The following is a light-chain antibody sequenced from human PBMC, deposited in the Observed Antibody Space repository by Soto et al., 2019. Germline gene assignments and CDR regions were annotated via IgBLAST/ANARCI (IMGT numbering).Light chain of an antibody. Sequence: EIVLTQSPGTLSLSPGERATLSCRASQSVSSSYLAWYQQKPGQAPRLLIYGASSRATGIPDRFSGSGSVTDLTLTISRLEPEEFAVYYCQQYGSSPPYTFGQGTKLEIK. CDR2: GAS. CDR1: QSVSSSY. V-gene: IGKV3-20*01. CDR3: QQYGSSPPYT. J-gene: IGKJ2*01.